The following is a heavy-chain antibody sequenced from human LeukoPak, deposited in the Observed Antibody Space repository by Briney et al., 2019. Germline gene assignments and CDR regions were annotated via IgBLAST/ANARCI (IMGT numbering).Heavy chain of an antibody. V-gene: IGHV3-7*04. D-gene: IGHD2-15*01. J-gene: IGHJ6*02. CDR1: GFPFSSYW. CDR2: IKQDGSKK. Sequence: GGSLRLSCVASGFPFSSYWMTWVRQAPGKGLEWVANIKQDGSKKSYVDSVKGRFTISRDNAKNSLYLQMNSLRAEDTAVYYCARADGYCSGGSCYYYYGMDVWGQGTTVTVSS. CDR3: ARADGYCSGGSCYYYYGMDV.